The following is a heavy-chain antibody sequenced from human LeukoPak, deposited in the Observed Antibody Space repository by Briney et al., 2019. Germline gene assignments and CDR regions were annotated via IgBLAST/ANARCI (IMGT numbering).Heavy chain of an antibody. CDR1: GFTFSSYA. CDR2: ISSSTI. J-gene: IGHJ4*02. CDR3: AIAPILWFGMVGPFDY. V-gene: IGHV3-48*01. D-gene: IGHD3-10*01. Sequence: GGSLRLSCAASGFTFSSYAMSWVRQAPGKGLEWVSYISSSTIYYADSVKGRFTISRDNAKNSLYLQMNSLRAEDTAVYYCAIAPILWFGMVGPFDYWGQGTLVTVSS.